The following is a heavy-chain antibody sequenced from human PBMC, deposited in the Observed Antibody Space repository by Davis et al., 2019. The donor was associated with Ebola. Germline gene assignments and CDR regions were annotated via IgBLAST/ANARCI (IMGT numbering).Heavy chain of an antibody. CDR3: AKGYCRSTSCPFDI. CDR2: IYYSGST. D-gene: IGHD2-2*01. Sequence: PSETLSLTCTVSGGSISSSSYYWGWIRQPPGKGLEWIGSIYYSGSTYYNPSLKSRVTISVDRSKNQFSLKLSSVTAADTAVYYCAKGYCRSTSCPFDIWGQGTMVTVSS. V-gene: IGHV4-39*07. J-gene: IGHJ3*02. CDR1: GGSISSSSYY.